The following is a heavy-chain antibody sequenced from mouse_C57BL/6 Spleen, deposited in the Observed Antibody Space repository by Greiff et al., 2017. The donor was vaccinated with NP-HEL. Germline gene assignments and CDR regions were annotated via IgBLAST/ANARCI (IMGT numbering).Heavy chain of an antibody. J-gene: IGHJ4*01. Sequence: QVQLKQPGAELVKPGASVKVSCKASGYTFTSYWMHWVKQRPGQGLEWIGRIHPSDSDTNYNQKFKGKATLTLDKSSSTAYMQLSSLTSEDSAVYYCAITSSGLYYYAMDYWGQGTSVTVSS. CDR2: IHPSDSDT. CDR1: GYTFTSYW. V-gene: IGHV1-74*01. D-gene: IGHD3-2*02. CDR3: AITSSGLYYYAMDY.